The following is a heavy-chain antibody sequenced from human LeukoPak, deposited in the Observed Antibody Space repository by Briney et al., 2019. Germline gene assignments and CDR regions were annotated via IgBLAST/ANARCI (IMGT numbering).Heavy chain of an antibody. CDR1: GFTFSSYA. V-gene: IGHV3-23*01. CDR3: AKLPQAYSSSWSFDY. D-gene: IGHD6-13*01. J-gene: IGHJ4*02. CDR2: ISGSGGST. Sequence: PGGSLRLSCAASGFTFSSYAMSWVRQAPGKGLEWASAISGSGGSTYYADSVKGRFTISRDNSKNTLYLQMNSLRAEDTAVYYCAKLPQAYSSSWSFDYWGQGTLVTVSS.